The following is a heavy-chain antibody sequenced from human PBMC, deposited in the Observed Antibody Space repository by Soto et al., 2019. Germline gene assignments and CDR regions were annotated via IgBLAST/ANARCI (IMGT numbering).Heavy chain of an antibody. D-gene: IGHD5-12*01. CDR1: GGTFSSYA. V-gene: IGHV1-69*01. CDR3: ARVGAGIVATNPGYYYYYGMDV. J-gene: IGHJ6*02. CDR2: IIPIFGTA. Sequence: QVQLVQSGAEVKKPGSSVKVSCKASGGTFSSYAISWVRQAPGQGLEWMGGIIPIFGTANYAQKFQGRVTITADESTSTAYMELSSLRSEDTAVYCCARVGAGIVATNPGYYYYYGMDVWGQGTTVTVSS.